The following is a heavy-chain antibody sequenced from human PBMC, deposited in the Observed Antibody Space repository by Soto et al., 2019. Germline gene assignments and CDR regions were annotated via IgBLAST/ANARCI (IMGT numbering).Heavy chain of an antibody. J-gene: IGHJ6*02. CDR1: GFTFNHYA. CDR2: VSGRGGST. Sequence: LRLSCPASGFTFNHYAMSWVRQAPGKGLEWVSAVSGRGGSTKYADSVKGRFVISRDNSNSMLFLQMDSLRGEDTAVYYCAKDSTVTTSLYFYYYGFDVWGQGTTVTVSS. V-gene: IGHV3-23*01. D-gene: IGHD4-17*01. CDR3: AKDSTVTTSLYFYYYGFDV.